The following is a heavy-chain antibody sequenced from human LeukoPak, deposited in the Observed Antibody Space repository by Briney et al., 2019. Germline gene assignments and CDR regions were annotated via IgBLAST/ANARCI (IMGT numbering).Heavy chain of an antibody. CDR1: GFTFSSYA. D-gene: IGHD4-17*01. CDR2: FTGGHYPT. CDR3: TKDPNGDYVGAFEP. J-gene: IGHJ5*02. V-gene: IGHV3-23*01. Sequence: GGSLRLSCAASGFTFSSYAMSWVRQAPGKGLEWVSPFTGGHYPTTTKDSAKGRFTISRDNSKNTLYLQRNSLRADDTAVYYCTKDPNGDYVGAFEPWGQGTLVTVSS.